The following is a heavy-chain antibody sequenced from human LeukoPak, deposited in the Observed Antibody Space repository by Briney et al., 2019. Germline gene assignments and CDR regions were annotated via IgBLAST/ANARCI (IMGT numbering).Heavy chain of an antibody. CDR3: ARIKRCSGGSCYSGWFDP. CDR1: GFTFSSNV. Sequence: GGSLRLSCVASGFTFSSNVMIWVRQAPGKGLEWVSSIPASGGSTYYADSVKGRFTISRDNSKNSLYLQMNSLRAEDTAVYYCARIKRCSGGSCYSGWFDPWGQGTLVTVSS. D-gene: IGHD2-15*01. J-gene: IGHJ5*02. V-gene: IGHV3-23*01. CDR2: IPASGGST.